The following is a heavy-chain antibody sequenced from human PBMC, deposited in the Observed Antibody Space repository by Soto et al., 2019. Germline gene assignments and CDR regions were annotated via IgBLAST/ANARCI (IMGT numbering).Heavy chain of an antibody. V-gene: IGHV3-48*02. D-gene: IGHD3-22*01. CDR1: GFSFSNSN. Sequence: EVQLVESGGGLVQPGGSLRLSCVASGFSFSNSNMNWVRQAPGKGLEWISYISRSSSSIYYADSVKGRFTISRDNAKNSLYLQMNSLRDEDTAVYYCAGVFLGVNDTSSLGGCWGQGTLVTVSS. CDR3: AGVFLGVNDTSSLGGC. CDR2: ISRSSSSI. J-gene: IGHJ4*02.